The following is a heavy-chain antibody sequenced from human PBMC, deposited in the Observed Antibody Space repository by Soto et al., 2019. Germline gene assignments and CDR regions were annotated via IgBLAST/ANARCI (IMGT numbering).Heavy chain of an antibody. V-gene: IGHV1-18*01. CDR1: GYTFTTYG. CDR2: ISTYNGDT. Sequence: GASVKVSCKASGYTFTTYGISWVRQAPGQGLEWMGWISTYNGDTDYAQKLQGRVTMTTDTSTTTAYMELRSLRSDDTAVFYCARVTPGYCLTPSCPYLGMDVWGQGTSVTVSS. D-gene: IGHD2-2*01. CDR3: ARVTPGYCLTPSCPYLGMDV. J-gene: IGHJ6*02.